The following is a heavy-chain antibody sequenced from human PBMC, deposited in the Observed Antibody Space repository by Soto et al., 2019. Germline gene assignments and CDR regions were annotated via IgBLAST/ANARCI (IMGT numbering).Heavy chain of an antibody. D-gene: IGHD2-2*01. Sequence: GSLRLSCAASGFAFSSYAMSWVRQAPGKGLEWVSAISGSGGSTYYADSVKGRFTISRDNSKNTLYLQMNSLRAEDTAVYYCAKIIVPAAMSYDFDYWGQGTLVTVSS. V-gene: IGHV3-23*01. CDR3: AKIIVPAAMSYDFDY. CDR1: GFAFSSYA. J-gene: IGHJ4*02. CDR2: ISGSGGST.